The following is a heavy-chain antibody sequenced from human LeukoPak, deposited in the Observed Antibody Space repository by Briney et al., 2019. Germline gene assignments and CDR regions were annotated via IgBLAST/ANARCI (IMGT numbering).Heavy chain of an antibody. CDR2: IWYDGINK. V-gene: IGHV3-33*01. Sequence: GRPLRLSCAASGFTFSNYGMHWVRQAPGKGLEWVAVIWYDGINKYNGDSVKGRFTISRDNSKNTLYLQMNSLRAEYTAVYFCARGDYYDSSGYSQYFQHWGQGTLVTVSS. CDR3: ARGDYYDSSGYSQYFQH. J-gene: IGHJ1*01. CDR1: GFTFSNYG. D-gene: IGHD3-22*01.